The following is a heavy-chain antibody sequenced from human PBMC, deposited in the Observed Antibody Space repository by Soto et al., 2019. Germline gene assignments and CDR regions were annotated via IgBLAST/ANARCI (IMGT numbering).Heavy chain of an antibody. J-gene: IGHJ5*02. Sequence: SVKVSCRASGGTFSSYAISWVRQAPGQGLEWMGGIIPIFGKENYAQKFQGRVTINADEYTSTAYMEMSSLSSEDTAVYYCASFISPYDILTGPPRFDPWGKGTLVTVS. CDR2: IIPIFGKE. V-gene: IGHV1-69*13. CDR3: ASFISPYDILTGPPRFDP. D-gene: IGHD3-9*01. CDR1: GGTFSSYA.